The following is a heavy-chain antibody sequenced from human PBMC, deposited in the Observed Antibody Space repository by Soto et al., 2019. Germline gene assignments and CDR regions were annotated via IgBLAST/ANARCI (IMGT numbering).Heavy chain of an antibody. CDR1: GYTLTELS. CDR3: ATALDILTGLNFDD. Sequence: ASVKVSCKVSGYTLTELSMHWVRQAPGKGLEWMGGFDPEDGETIYAQKFQGRVAMTEDTSTDTAYMELSSLRSEDTAVYYCATALDILTGLNFDDWGQGTLVTVSS. J-gene: IGHJ4*02. V-gene: IGHV1-24*01. CDR2: FDPEDGET. D-gene: IGHD3-9*01.